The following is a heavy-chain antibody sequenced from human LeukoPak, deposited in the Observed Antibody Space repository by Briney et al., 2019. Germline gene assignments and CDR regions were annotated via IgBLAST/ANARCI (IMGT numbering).Heavy chain of an antibody. D-gene: IGHD3-22*01. CDR2: IQYDGSNQ. Sequence: PGGSLRLSCAASGFTFSSYGMHWVRQAPGKGLEWVAYIQYDGSNQQYADSVKGRFSISRDRSKNIPYLQMNSLRAEDTAVYYCAGYYYDSTTYRDYWGQGTLVTVSS. V-gene: IGHV3-30*02. J-gene: IGHJ4*02. CDR1: GFTFSSYG. CDR3: AGYYYDSTTYRDY.